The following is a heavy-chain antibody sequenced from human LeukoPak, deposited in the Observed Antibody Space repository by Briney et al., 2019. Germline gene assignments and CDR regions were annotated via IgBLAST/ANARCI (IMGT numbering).Heavy chain of an antibody. CDR1: GGSISSSSYY. Sequence: SETLSLTCTVSGGSISSSSYYWGWIRQPPGKGLEWIGSIYYSGSTNYNPSLKSRVTMSVDTSKNQFSLKLSSVTAADTAVYYCARPYCSSTSCYGPPFFDYWGQGTLVTVSS. CDR3: ARPYCSSTSCYGPPFFDY. V-gene: IGHV4-39*07. J-gene: IGHJ4*02. D-gene: IGHD2-2*01. CDR2: IYYSGST.